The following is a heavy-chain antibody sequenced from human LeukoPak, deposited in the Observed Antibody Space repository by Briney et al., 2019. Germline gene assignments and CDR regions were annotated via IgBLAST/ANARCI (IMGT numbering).Heavy chain of an antibody. CDR3: ARAPMITMVRGARRGWFDP. CDR2: MNPNSGNT. CDR1: GYAFTSYD. V-gene: IGHV1-8*02. D-gene: IGHD3-10*01. Sequence: ASVKVSCKASGYAFTSYDINWVRQATGQGLEWMGWMNPNSGNTGYAQKFQGRVTMTRNTSISTAYMELSSLRSGDTAVYYCARAPMITMVRGARRGWFDPWGQGTLVTVSS. J-gene: IGHJ5*02.